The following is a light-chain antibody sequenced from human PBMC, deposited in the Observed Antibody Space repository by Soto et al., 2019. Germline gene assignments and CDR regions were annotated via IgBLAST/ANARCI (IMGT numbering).Light chain of an antibody. CDR1: QSVSRN. CDR3: QHYDNWPFT. V-gene: IGKV3-15*01. J-gene: IGKJ5*01. CDR2: GAS. Sequence: EIVMTQSPATLSVSPGERATLSCRASQSVSRNLAWYQQKPGQAPRLLIYGASTRASGIPATFSGSGSGTEFTLTITSLQSEDLAVYYCQHYDNWPFTFGQGTRLEI.